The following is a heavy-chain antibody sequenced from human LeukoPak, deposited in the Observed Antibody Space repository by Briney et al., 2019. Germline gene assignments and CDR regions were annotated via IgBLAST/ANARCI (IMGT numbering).Heavy chain of an antibody. Sequence: SETLSLTCAVSGYSISSGYYWGWIRQPPGKGLEWIGSIYHSGSTYYNPSLKSRVTISVDTSKNQFSLKLSSVTAADTAVYCCVSYYYDSSGYYVDYWGQGTLVTVSS. J-gene: IGHJ4*02. D-gene: IGHD3-22*01. CDR3: VSYYYDSSGYYVDY. CDR1: GYSISSGYY. V-gene: IGHV4-38-2*01. CDR2: IYHSGST.